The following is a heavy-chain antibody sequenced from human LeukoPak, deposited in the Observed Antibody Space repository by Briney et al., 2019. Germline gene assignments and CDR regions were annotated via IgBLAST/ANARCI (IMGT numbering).Heavy chain of an antibody. CDR2: ISSSSSYI. V-gene: IGHV3-21*01. J-gene: IGHJ3*02. CDR3: AGSGSFAFDI. CDR1: GFTFSSYS. D-gene: IGHD1-26*01. Sequence: PGGSLRLSCAASGFTFSSYSMNWVRQAPGKGLEWVSSISSSSSYIYYADSVEGRFTISRDNAKNSLYLQMNSLRAEDTAVYYCAGSGSFAFDIRGQGTMVTVSS.